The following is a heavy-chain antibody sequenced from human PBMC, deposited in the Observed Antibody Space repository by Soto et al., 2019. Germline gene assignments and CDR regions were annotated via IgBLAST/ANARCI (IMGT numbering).Heavy chain of an antibody. CDR2: IIPIFGTT. CDR1: GGTFSNYA. J-gene: IGHJ4*02. CDR3: ARVSSSWYKAYFDY. V-gene: IGHV1-69*12. D-gene: IGHD6-13*01. Sequence: QVQLVQSGAEVKKPGSSVKVSCKASGGTFSNYAISWVRQAPGQGLEWMGGIIPIFGTTNYAQRFQGRVTITADEPTSTAYRELSSLRSEDTAVYYCARVSSSWYKAYFDYWGQGTLVTVSS.